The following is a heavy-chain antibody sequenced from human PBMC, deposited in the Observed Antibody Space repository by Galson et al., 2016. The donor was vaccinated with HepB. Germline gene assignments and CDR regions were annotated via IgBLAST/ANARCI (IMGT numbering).Heavy chain of an antibody. CDR3: ARWDGGCGGYCYIYDY. CDR1: GYTFTNYG. V-gene: IGHV1-18*01. J-gene: IGHJ4*02. Sequence: SVKVSCKASGYTFTNYGIGWVRQAPGQGLEWTGWISAYNGETDSAQKFQGRITMTTDASTGTAYMELRTLRSDDTAVYYCARWDGGCGGYCYIYDYWGQGTLVTVSS. D-gene: IGHD2-21*02. CDR2: ISAYNGET.